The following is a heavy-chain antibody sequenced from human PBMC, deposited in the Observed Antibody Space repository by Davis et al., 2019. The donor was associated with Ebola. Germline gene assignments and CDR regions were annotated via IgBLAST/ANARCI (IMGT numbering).Heavy chain of an antibody. Sequence: GESLKTSCTASGFTFGDYAMSWVRQAPGKGLEWVGFIRSKAYGGTTEYAASVKGRFTISRDDSKSIAYLQMNSLKTEDTAVYYCTRRRHYDFWSGSDYWGQGTLVTVSS. CDR1: GFTFGDYA. V-gene: IGHV3-49*04. J-gene: IGHJ4*02. CDR3: TRRRHYDFWSGSDY. CDR2: IRSKAYGGTT. D-gene: IGHD3-3*01.